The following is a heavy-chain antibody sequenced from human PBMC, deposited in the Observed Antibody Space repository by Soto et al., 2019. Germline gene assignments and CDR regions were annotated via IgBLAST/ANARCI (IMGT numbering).Heavy chain of an antibody. CDR1: GYSISSGYY. V-gene: IGHV4-38-2*02. Sequence: KSSETLSLTCTVSGYSISSGYYWGWIRQPPGKGLEWIGSTYHSGSSYYNPSLKSRVTILVDTSKNQFSLKLSSVTAADTAVYNCARQLFSSDYFYYFDYWGQGALVTVSS. D-gene: IGHD6-19*01. J-gene: IGHJ4*02. CDR2: TYHSGSS. CDR3: ARQLFSSDYFYYFDY.